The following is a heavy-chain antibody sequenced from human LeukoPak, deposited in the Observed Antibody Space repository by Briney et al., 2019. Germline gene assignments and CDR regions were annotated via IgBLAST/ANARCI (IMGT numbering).Heavy chain of an antibody. Sequence: GGSLRLSCAASGFTFSSYSMNWVRQAPGKGLEWVSYISSSSSTIYYADSVKGRFTISRDNAKNSLYLQMNSLRAEDTAVYYCARVRGSYSLDYWGQGTLVTVSS. J-gene: IGHJ4*02. D-gene: IGHD1-26*01. CDR3: ARVRGSYSLDY. CDR1: GFTFSSYS. CDR2: ISSSSSTI. V-gene: IGHV3-48*01.